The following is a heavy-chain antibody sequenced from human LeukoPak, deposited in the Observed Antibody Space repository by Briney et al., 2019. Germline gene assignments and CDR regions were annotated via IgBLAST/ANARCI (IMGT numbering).Heavy chain of an antibody. CDR3: AKDRYYDSRRAYDY. CDR1: GFTLCRYA. CDR2: LSDGGADT. V-gene: IGHV3-23*01. Sequence: GGSLRHSCVAPGFTLCRYAMCWVCQAPGKGRPWVSSLSDGGADTYDADSCNVRLTISRDNSKKTLYLQMNSVRAEDTAVYDCAKDRYYDSRRAYDYWGQGTLVTVSS. J-gene: IGHJ4*02. D-gene: IGHD3-22*01.